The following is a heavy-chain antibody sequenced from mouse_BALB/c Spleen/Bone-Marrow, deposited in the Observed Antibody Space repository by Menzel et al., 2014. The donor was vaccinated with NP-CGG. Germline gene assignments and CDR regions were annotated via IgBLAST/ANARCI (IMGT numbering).Heavy chain of an antibody. CDR3: AREEYGNYDRFIDY. D-gene: IGHD2-10*02. Sequence: QVQLQQSGAELVRPGTSVKISCKASGYTFTNYWLSWVKQRPGHGLEWIGDIYPGGGYTDFNERFKGKATLTADTSSSTAYMQLSSLTSEDSAVYFCAREEYGNYDRFIDYWGQDTTLTVSS. CDR1: GYTFTNYW. V-gene: IGHV1-63*02. CDR2: IYPGGGYT. J-gene: IGHJ2*01.